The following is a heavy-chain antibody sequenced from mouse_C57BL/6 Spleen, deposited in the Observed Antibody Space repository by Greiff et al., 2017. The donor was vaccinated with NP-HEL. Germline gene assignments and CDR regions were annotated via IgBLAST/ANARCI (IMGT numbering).Heavy chain of an antibody. CDR2: IDPSDSYT. Sequence: VQLQQSGAELVMPGASVKLSCKASGYTFTSYWMHWVKQRPGQGLEWIGEIDPSDSYTNYNQKFKGKSTLTVDKSSSTAYMQLSSLTSADSAVYYCARGDYDRIAYWGQGTLVTVAA. V-gene: IGHV1-69*01. CDR3: ARGDYDRIAY. D-gene: IGHD2-4*01. CDR1: GYTFTSYW. J-gene: IGHJ3*01.